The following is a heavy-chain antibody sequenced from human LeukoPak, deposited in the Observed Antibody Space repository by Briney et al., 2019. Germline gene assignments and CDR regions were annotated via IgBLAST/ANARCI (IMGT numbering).Heavy chain of an antibody. J-gene: IGHJ5*02. Sequence: SQTLSLTCTVSGGSISSGDYYWSWIRQPPGKGLEWIAYLYYSGSTYYNPSLKSRVTMSADTSKNQLSLKLSSVTAADTAVYYCARPYYYDSRIDPWGQGILVTVSS. CDR2: LYYSGST. CDR3: ARPYYYDSRIDP. CDR1: GGSISSGDYY. V-gene: IGHV4-30-4*01. D-gene: IGHD3-22*01.